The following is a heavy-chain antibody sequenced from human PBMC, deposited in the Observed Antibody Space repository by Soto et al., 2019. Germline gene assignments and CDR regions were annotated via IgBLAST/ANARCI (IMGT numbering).Heavy chain of an antibody. CDR3: ARERGGPEVTTVTRVDY. CDR2: IIPILGIA. Sequence: ASVKVSCKASGGTFSSYAISWVRQAPGQGLEWMGGIIPILGIANYAQKFQGRAKSTADKSTSTAYMERSRLISEDTAVYDCARERGGPEVTTVTRVDYWGQGTLVTVSS. V-gene: IGHV1-69*10. J-gene: IGHJ4*02. D-gene: IGHD4-17*01. CDR1: GGTFSSYA.